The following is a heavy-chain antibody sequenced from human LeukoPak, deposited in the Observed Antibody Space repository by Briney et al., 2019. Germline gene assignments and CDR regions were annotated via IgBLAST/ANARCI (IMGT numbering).Heavy chain of an antibody. D-gene: IGHD3-22*01. CDR2: IYYSGST. J-gene: IGHJ5*02. Sequence: AETLSLTCTVSGGSISSHYWSWIRQPPGKGLEWIGYIYYSGSTKYNPSLKSRVTMSVDTSKKQFSLKLSSVTAADTAVYYCARLYDSSGYTNWLDPWGQGTLVTVSS. CDR3: ARLYDSSGYTNWLDP. V-gene: IGHV4-59*11. CDR1: GGSISSHY.